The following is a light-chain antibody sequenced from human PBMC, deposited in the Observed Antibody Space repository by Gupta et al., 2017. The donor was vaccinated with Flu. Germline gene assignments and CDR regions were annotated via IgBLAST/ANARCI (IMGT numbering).Light chain of an antibody. J-gene: IGLJ2*01. CDR2: TGT. CDR3: CSFAGRSTLGVV. V-gene: IGLV2-23*01. Sequence: LFLYTGTKRPSGVSSRFSGSKSGNAASLTISGPQAEDEAVYHCCSFAGRSTLGVVFGGGTKLTVL.